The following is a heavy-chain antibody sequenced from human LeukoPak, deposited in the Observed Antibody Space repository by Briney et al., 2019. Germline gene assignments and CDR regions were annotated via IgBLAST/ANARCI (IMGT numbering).Heavy chain of an antibody. CDR2: IKQDGSEK. J-gene: IGHJ3*02. Sequence: GGSLRLSCAASGFTFSSYWMSWVRQAPGKGLEWVANIKQDGSEKYCVDSVKGRFTISRDNAKNSLYLQMNSLRAEDTAVYHCARDQEAYMVRGVSHAFDIWGQGTMVTVSS. CDR1: GFTFSSYW. V-gene: IGHV3-7*01. D-gene: IGHD3-10*01. CDR3: ARDQEAYMVRGVSHAFDI.